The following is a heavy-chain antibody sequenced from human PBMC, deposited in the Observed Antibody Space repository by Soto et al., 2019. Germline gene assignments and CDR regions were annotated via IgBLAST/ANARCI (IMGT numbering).Heavy chain of an antibody. CDR2: INPNSVGT. CDR3: AREPMVRAAHGFDI. CDR1: GYTFTGHY. V-gene: IGHV1-2*02. D-gene: IGHD3-10*01. J-gene: IGHJ3*02. Sequence: QVQLVQSGAEVKKPGASVKVSCKASGYTFTGHYMHWVRQAPGQGLEWMGWINPNSVGTNFAQKFQGRVTMTRDTSISTAYMELSRLRSYDTAVYYCAREPMVRAAHGFDIWGQGTMVTVSS.